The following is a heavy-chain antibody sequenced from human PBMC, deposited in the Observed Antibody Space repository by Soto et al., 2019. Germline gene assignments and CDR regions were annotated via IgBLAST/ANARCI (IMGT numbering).Heavy chain of an antibody. CDR3: ARDLRFFFISSGFAKGYYYYAMNV. CDR1: GFTFSSYA. CDR2: ISGSGGNT. D-gene: IGHD6-25*01. V-gene: IGHV3-23*01. Sequence: PGGSLRLSCGASGFTFSSYAMSWVRQAPGKGLERVSIISGSGGNTYYADSVKGRFTISRDNAKNSLFLQMNSLRVEDTALYYCARDLRFFFISSGFAKGYYYYAMNVWGQGTTVTVPS. J-gene: IGHJ6*02.